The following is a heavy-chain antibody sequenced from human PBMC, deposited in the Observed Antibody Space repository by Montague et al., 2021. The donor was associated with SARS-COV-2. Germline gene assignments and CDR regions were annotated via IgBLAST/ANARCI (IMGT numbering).Heavy chain of an antibody. J-gene: IGHJ4*02. D-gene: IGHD3-3*01. Sequence: SLSLSLSASGFTFSSYAMSWVRQAPGKGLEWVSAISGSGGSTYYADSVKGRFTISRDNSKNTLYLQMNSLRAEDTAVYYCAKDSGSGYADWGQGTLVTVSS. CDR1: GFTFSSYA. V-gene: IGHV3-23*01. CDR3: AKDSGSGYAD. CDR2: ISGSGGST.